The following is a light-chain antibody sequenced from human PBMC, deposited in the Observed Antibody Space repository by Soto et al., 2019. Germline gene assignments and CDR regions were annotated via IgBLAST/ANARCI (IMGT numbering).Light chain of an antibody. CDR1: QSSNRIY. CDR2: GAS. CDR3: HQYDSWT. V-gene: IGKV3-20*01. Sequence: EIVLTQSPCTLSLSPGERATPSYRASQSSNRIYLAWYQQKPGQAPRLLIYGASSRATGIPDRFSGSGSGTDFTLTISRLEPEDFAVYYCHQYDSWTFGQGTKVDIK. J-gene: IGKJ1*01.